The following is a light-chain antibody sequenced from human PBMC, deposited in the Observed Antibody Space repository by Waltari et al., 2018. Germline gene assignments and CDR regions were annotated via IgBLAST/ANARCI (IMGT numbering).Light chain of an antibody. CDR3: QSYANSPEWV. CDR2: ASN. J-gene: IGLJ3*02. CDR1: SSNLRADYD. V-gene: IGLV1-40*01. Sequence: QSVLTQPPSVSGAPGQSVTLPRTGDSSNLRADYDAPWYQQPPGAAPKLLIYASNSRPSGVPDRFAGSRSDTSASLTITDLRPEDEADYYCQSYANSPEWVFGGGTKLTVL.